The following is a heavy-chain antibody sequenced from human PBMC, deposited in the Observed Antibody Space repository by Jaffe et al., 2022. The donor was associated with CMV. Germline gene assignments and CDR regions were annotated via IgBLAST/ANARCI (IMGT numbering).Heavy chain of an antibody. Sequence: QVQLVQSGAEVKKPGSSVKVSCKASGGTFSSYAISWVRQAPGQGLEWMGRIIPILGIANYAQKFQGRVTITADKSTSTAYMELSSLRSEDTAVYYCASFGYEGFYYMDVWGKGTTVTVSS. CDR3: ASFGYEGFYYMDV. V-gene: IGHV1-69*09. CDR1: GGTFSSYA. D-gene: IGHD5-12*01. CDR2: IIPILGIA. J-gene: IGHJ6*03.